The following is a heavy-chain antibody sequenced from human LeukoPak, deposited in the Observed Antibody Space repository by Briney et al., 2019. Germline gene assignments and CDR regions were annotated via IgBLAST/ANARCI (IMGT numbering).Heavy chain of an antibody. CDR1: GFSFSRYG. CDR3: AKDADIAAAAYYFDY. CDR2: LSYDGRNK. Sequence: GGSPRLSCAASGFSFSRYGIHWVRQAPGKGLEWVAVLSYDGRNKYYADSVKGRFTISRDNSKNTLYLQMNSLRADDTAVYYCAKDADIAAAAYYFDYWGQGTLVTVSS. D-gene: IGHD6-13*01. V-gene: IGHV3-30*18. J-gene: IGHJ4*02.